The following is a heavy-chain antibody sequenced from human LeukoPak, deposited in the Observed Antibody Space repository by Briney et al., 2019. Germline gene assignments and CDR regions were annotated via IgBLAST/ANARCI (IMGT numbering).Heavy chain of an antibody. V-gene: IGHV3-7*03. CDR3: ARRYFDL. J-gene: IGHJ2*01. Sequence: GGSLRLSCAASGFTFSSYAMSWVRQAPGKGLEWVANIKQDGSEKYYVDSVKGRFIISRDNAKNSLYLQMNSLRAEDTAVYYCARRYFDLWGRGTLVTVSS. CDR1: GFTFSSYA. CDR2: IKQDGSEK.